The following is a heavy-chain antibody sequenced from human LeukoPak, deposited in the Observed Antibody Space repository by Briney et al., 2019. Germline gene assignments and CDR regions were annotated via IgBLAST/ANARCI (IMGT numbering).Heavy chain of an antibody. J-gene: IGHJ5*02. CDR2: INHNGNVN. CDR1: GFTFSSYW. Sequence: GGSLRLSCAASGFTFSSYWMNWARQAPGKGLEWVASINHNGNVNYYVDSVKGRFTISRDNAKNSLYLQMSNLRAEDTAVYFCARGRDSSSWYYFGHGWFDPWGQGTLVTVSS. D-gene: IGHD6-13*01. V-gene: IGHV3-7*03. CDR3: ARGRDSSSWYYFGHGWFDP.